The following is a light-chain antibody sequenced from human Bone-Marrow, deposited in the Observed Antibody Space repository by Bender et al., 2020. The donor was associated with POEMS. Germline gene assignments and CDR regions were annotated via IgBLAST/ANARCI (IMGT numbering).Light chain of an antibody. CDR1: SSDIGGYNY. J-gene: IGLJ2*01. Sequence: QSALTQPASVSGSPGQSITISCTGTSSDIGGYNYVSWYQQHPGKAPKLIIYAVSNRPSGIPERFSGSTSGNTASLTISGTQTMDEADYDCQSWGSNTAVFGGGTKLTVL. CDR3: QSWGSNTAV. V-gene: IGLV2-14*01. CDR2: AVS.